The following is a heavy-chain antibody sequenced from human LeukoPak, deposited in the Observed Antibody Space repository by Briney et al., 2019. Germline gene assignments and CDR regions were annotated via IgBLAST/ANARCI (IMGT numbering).Heavy chain of an antibody. CDR1: GFTFSSYG. CDR3: AKGLPAAYFDS. CDR2: IRSDGSIK. D-gene: IGHD2-2*01. J-gene: IGHJ4*02. Sequence: GGSLRLSCAASGFTFSSYGMHWVRQAPGKGLEWVAFIRSDGSIKYYADSVKGRFTISRDNSENTLHLQMNSLRAEDTAVYYCAKGLPAAYFDSWGQGTLVTVSS. V-gene: IGHV3-30*02.